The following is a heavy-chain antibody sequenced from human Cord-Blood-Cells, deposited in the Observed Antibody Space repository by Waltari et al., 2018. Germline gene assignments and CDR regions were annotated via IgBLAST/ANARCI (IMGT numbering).Heavy chain of an antibody. CDR1: GGTFSSYA. J-gene: IGHJ3*02. Sequence: QVQLVQSGAEVKKPGSSVKVSCKASGGTFSSYAISWVRQAPGQVLEWMGGIIPILGIANYAQKFQGRVTITADESTSTAYMELSSLRSEDTAVYYCARDRELENSDAFDIWGQGTMVTVSS. CDR2: IIPILGIA. CDR3: ARDRELENSDAFDI. D-gene: IGHD1-1*01. V-gene: IGHV1-69*04.